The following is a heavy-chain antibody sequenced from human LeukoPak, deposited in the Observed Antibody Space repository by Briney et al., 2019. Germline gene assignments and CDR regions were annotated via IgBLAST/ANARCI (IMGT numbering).Heavy chain of an antibody. D-gene: IGHD3-16*01. CDR1: GGSIRSSSYY. CDR3: GRHTSFGTNYFDF. V-gene: IGHV4-39*01. Sequence: SETLSLTCSVSGGSIRSSSYYWGWIRQPPGKGLEWIGSIYYSGCTYSNPSRRCRVTIAVSTSNIQFTLKLSSLTAADTAVYYCGRHTSFGTNYFDFWGQGTLVTVFS. CDR2: IYYSGCT. J-gene: IGHJ4*02.